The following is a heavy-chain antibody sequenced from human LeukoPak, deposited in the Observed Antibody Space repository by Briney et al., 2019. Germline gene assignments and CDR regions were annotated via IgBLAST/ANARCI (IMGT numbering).Heavy chain of an antibody. CDR1: GGSISSSSCY. CDR3: ARHSGPYAFSWFDY. J-gene: IGHJ4*02. D-gene: IGHD2-2*01. V-gene: IGHV4-39*01. Sequence: SETLSLTVTVSGGSISSSSCYRGWIRQPPGKGLEWIGSIYYSGSTSYTPSIKSRVTISVDTSKNQFSLNLSSVTAADTAVYYCARHSGPYAFSWFDYWGQGTLVTVSS. CDR2: IYYSGST.